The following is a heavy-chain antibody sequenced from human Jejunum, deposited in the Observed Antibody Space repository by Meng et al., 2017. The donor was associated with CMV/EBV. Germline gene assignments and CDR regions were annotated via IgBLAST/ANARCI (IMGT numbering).Heavy chain of an antibody. CDR3: AGERDYGSGSYFRDGFDL. J-gene: IGHJ3*01. CDR1: FPDYY. Sequence: FPDYYFHWVRPAPGQGLEWMGWITGKTGGTKFAQKFQGRVTMTRDTSISTVYMELSRLSSDDTAVYYCAGERDYGSGSYFRDGFDLWGQGTTVTVSS. CDR2: ITGKTGGT. D-gene: IGHD3-10*01. V-gene: IGHV1-2*02.